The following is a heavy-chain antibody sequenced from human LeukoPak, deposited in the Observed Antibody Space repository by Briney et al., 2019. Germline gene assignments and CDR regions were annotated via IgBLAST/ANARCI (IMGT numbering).Heavy chain of an antibody. CDR1: GFTFTSYI. J-gene: IGHJ3*02. CDR2: ISAGGGTT. Sequence: GGSPRLSCAASGFTFTSYIMSWVRQAPGKGLEWVSSISAGGGTTYYVDSVKGRFTISRDNSKNTLYLQMNSLRADDTAVYSCAKDPPTVMANAFHIWGQGTMVTVSS. D-gene: IGHD5-18*01. CDR3: AKDPPTVMANAFHI. V-gene: IGHV3-23*01.